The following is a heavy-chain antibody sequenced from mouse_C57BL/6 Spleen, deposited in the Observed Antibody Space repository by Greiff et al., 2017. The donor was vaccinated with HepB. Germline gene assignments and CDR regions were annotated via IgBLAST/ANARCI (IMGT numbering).Heavy chain of an antibody. CDR2: INPSSGYT. CDR1: GYTFTSYW. D-gene: IGHD1-1*01. V-gene: IGHV1-7*01. CDR3: ESYTTVGANYMDY. Sequence: QVQLQQSGAELAKPGASVTLSCKASGYTFTSYWMHWVKQRPGQGLEWIGYINPSSGYTKYNQKFKDKATLTADKSSSTAYMQLSSLTYEDSAVYYCESYTTVGANYMDYWGQGTTLTVSS. J-gene: IGHJ2*01.